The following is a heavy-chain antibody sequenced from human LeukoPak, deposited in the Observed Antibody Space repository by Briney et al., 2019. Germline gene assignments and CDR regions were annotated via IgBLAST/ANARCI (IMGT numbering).Heavy chain of an antibody. Sequence: GGSLRLSCAASGFTFSSYTMTWVRQAPGKGLEWVSSITFTDGFTYYADSVKGRFIISRDNSKNTLFLQMSSLRADDTAVYYCAKEERFFDYWGQGTLVTVSS. CDR2: ITFTDGFT. CDR3: AKEERFFDY. D-gene: IGHD3-3*01. CDR1: GFTFSSYT. J-gene: IGHJ4*02. V-gene: IGHV3-23*01.